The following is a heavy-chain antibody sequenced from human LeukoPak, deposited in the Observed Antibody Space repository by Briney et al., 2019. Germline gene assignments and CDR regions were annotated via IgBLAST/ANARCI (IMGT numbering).Heavy chain of an antibody. CDR2: ISSSGSTI. CDR1: GFTFSDYY. Sequence: GGSLRLSCAASGFTFSDYYMSWIRQAPGKGLEWVSYISSSGSTIYYADSVKGRFTISRDNAKNSLYLQMNSLRVEDTAVYYCARDLTSEWELLNWGQGTVVTVSS. V-gene: IGHV3-11*04. CDR3: ARDLTSEWELLN. D-gene: IGHD1-26*01. J-gene: IGHJ4*02.